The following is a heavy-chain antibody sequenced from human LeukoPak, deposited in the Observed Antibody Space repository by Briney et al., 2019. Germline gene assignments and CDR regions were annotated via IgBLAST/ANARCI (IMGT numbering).Heavy chain of an antibody. Sequence: GGSLRLSCAASGFTFSSYSMNWVRQAPGKGLEWVSSISSSSSYIYYADSVEGRFTISRDNAKNSLYLQMNSLGAEDTAVYYCARDGVVVAAPADYWGQGTLVTVSS. CDR2: ISSSSSYI. CDR1: GFTFSSYS. V-gene: IGHV3-21*01. CDR3: ARDGVVVAAPADY. J-gene: IGHJ4*02. D-gene: IGHD2-15*01.